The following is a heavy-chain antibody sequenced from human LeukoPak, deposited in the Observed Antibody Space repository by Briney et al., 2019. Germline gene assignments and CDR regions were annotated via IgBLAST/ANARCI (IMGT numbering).Heavy chain of an antibody. CDR3: AKTTTGYSSGRFPGWPVDY. CDR1: GFTFSSYA. Sequence: PGGSLRLSCAASGFTFSSYAMYWVRQAPGKGLEWVSGIFGSGGSTHYADSVKGRFTISRDNSKNTVYLQKNSLRAEDTAVYYCAKTTTGYSSGRFPGWPVDYWGQGTLVTVSS. D-gene: IGHD6-19*01. CDR2: IFGSGGST. V-gene: IGHV3-23*01. J-gene: IGHJ4*02.